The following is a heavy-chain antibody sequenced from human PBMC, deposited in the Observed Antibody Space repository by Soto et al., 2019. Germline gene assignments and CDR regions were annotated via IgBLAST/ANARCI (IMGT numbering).Heavy chain of an antibody. CDR1: GFTFSSYW. J-gene: IGHJ4*02. CDR3: ARDGAGVWLYDY. D-gene: IGHD3-22*01. V-gene: IGHV3-74*01. CDR2: INSDGSST. Sequence: GGSLRLSCAASGFTFSSYWMHWVRQAPGKGLVWVSRINSDGSSTSYADTVKGRFTISRDNAKNTLYLQMNSLRAEDTAVYYCARDGAGVWLYDYWGQGTLVTVSS.